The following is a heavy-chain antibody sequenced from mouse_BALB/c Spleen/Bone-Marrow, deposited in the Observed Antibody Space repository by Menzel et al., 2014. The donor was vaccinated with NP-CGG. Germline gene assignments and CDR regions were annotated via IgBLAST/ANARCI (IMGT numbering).Heavy chain of an antibody. Sequence: QVQLQQPGAELMKPGASVKISCKATGYTFSSYWIEWIKQRPGHGPEWIGEILPGSGSINYNEKFKGKATITADSSSSTAYMQLSSLTSEDSAVYYCARGDWEGAFDYWGQGTTLTVSS. CDR1: GYTFSSYW. CDR2: ILPGSGSI. V-gene: IGHV1-9*01. J-gene: IGHJ2*01. D-gene: IGHD4-1*01. CDR3: ARGDWEGAFDY.